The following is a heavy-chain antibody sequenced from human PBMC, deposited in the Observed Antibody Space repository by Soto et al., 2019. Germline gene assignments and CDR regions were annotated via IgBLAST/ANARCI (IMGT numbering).Heavy chain of an antibody. CDR1: GFTFSSFE. D-gene: IGHD3-10*01. CDR2: ISSSDGTV. V-gene: IGHV3-48*03. CDR3: TRDFYFYYFDN. Sequence: QPGGSLRLSCAASGFTFSSFEMNWVRQAPGKGLEWISHISSSDGTVYYADSVKGRFTISRDNAKMSLYLQMNSLRAEDTAVYYCTRDFYFYYFDNWGQGTVVTVS. J-gene: IGHJ4*02.